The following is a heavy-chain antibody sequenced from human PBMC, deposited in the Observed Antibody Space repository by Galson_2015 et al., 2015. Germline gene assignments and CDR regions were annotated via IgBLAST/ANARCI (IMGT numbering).Heavy chain of an antibody. CDR2: ISNSGST. D-gene: IGHD4-17*01. V-gene: IGHV3-53*01. CDR3: ARVPNGDSYWYFDL. CDR1: GFTVSTNY. J-gene: IGHJ2*01. Sequence: SLRLSCAASGFTVSTNYMTWVRQAPGKGLEWVSIISNSGSTYYADSAKGRFTISRDNSKNTLYLQMNSLSAEDTAVYYCARVPNGDSYWYFDLWGRGTLVTVSS.